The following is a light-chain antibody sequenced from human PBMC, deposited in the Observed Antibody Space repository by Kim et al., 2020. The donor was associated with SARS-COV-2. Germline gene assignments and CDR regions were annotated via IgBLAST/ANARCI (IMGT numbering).Light chain of an antibody. Sequence: STPGETATFSCRSNQRMSSNFLAWYQHNPGQSPRLLIHDASNRATGIPNRCSGSGSGTDFTLTISRLEPEDFAVYYCHQYIRSPYSFGQGTKLEI. J-gene: IGKJ2*03. CDR1: QRMSSNF. CDR3: HQYIRSPYS. CDR2: DAS. V-gene: IGKV3-20*01.